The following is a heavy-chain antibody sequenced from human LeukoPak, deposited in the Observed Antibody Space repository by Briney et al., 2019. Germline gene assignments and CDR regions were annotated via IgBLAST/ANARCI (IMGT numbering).Heavy chain of an antibody. V-gene: IGHV1-69*04. CDR2: IIPIVDIG. D-gene: IGHD3-16*02. Sequence: SVKVSRKASGGTFNTFAISWVRQAPGQGLEWMGRIIPIVDIGKTAQKFQGRVSITADKSTSTGYLELTNLRSEDTAVYYCATDLNLGEFSLYAPFDYWGQGTLVTVSS. J-gene: IGHJ4*02. CDR1: GGTFNTFA. CDR3: ATDLNLGEFSLYAPFDY.